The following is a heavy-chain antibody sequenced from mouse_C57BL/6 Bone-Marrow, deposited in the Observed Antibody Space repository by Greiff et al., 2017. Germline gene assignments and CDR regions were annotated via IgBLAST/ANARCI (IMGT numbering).Heavy chain of an antibody. CDR2: INPYNGGT. V-gene: IGHV1-19*01. CDR3: ARYGDYGRWYFDV. CDR1: GYTFTDYY. Sequence: EVQLQQSGPVLVKPGASVKMSCKASGYTFTDYYMNWVKQSPGKSLEWIGVINPYNGGTSYNQKFKGKATLTVDKSSSTAYMELNSLTSEDSAVYYCARYGDYGRWYFDVWGTGTTVTVSS. D-gene: IGHD1-1*01. J-gene: IGHJ1*03.